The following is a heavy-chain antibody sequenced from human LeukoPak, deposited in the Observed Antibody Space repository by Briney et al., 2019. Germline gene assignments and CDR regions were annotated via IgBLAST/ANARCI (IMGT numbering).Heavy chain of an antibody. Sequence: PSQTLSLTCTVSGGSISSGSYSWSWIRQPAGKGLEWIGRIYTSGSTNYNPSLKSRVAISVDTSKNQFSLKLSSVTAADTAVYYCARDGTTVDGHIVVVPAAIEDAFDIWGQGTMVTVSS. CDR1: GGSISSGSYS. V-gene: IGHV4-61*02. D-gene: IGHD2-2*01. CDR3: ARDGTTVDGHIVVVPAAIEDAFDI. CDR2: IYTSGST. J-gene: IGHJ3*02.